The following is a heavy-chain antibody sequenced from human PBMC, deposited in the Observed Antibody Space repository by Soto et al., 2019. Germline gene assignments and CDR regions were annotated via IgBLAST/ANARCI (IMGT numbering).Heavy chain of an antibody. CDR1: GFTFSGYG. Sequence: PGGSLRLSCSASGFTFSGYGMHWVRQAPGKGLEYVSAITSNGGHTYYADSVKGRFTISRDNSNNTLYLQMSNLRAEDTAVYYCARSRAGRTAASYYDYMDVWGKGTTVTVSS. J-gene: IGHJ6*03. CDR3: ARSRAGRTAASYYDYMDV. CDR2: ITSNGGHT. D-gene: IGHD2-2*01. V-gene: IGHV3-64*04.